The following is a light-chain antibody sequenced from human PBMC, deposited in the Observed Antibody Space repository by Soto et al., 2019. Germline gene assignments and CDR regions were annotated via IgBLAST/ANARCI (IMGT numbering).Light chain of an antibody. CDR2: EVT. J-gene: IGLJ1*01. CDR3: SSYISTSRYV. CDR1: SSDIGKYDR. Sequence: QSALTQPPSVSGSPGQSVTISCTGTSSDIGKYDRVSWYQLPPGKAPKLIIYEVTNRPSGVPDRFSGSKSGNTASLTISGLQAEDEADYYCSSYISTSRYVFGAGTKVTVL. V-gene: IGLV2-18*02.